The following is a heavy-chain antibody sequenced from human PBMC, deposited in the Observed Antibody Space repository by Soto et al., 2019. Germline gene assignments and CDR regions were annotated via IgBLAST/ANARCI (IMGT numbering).Heavy chain of an antibody. V-gene: IGHV3-23*01. CDR3: AKDNGYSSSWYEFDD. D-gene: IGHD6-13*01. Sequence: EAQLLESGGGLVQPGWSLRLSCAASGFTFSSYAMSWVRPAPGKGLEWVSAIRGSGGSTYYADSVKGRLTISRDNSKNTLHRHMSRLRAADTAVYSCAKDNGYSSSWYEFDDWGQGNLVTLS. CDR2: IRGSGGST. J-gene: IGHJ4*02. CDR1: GFTFSSYA.